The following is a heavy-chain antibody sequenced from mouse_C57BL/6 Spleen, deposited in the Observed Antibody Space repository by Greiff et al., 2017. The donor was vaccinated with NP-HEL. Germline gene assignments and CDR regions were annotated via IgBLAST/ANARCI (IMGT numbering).Heavy chain of an antibody. CDR3: AYSNYDWFAY. CDR2: INPYNGDT. J-gene: IGHJ3*01. CDR1: GYSFTGYF. Sequence: VQLKESGPELVKPGDSVKISCKASGYSFTGYFMNWVMQSHGKSLEWIGRINPYNGDTFYNQKFKGKATLTVDKSSSTAHMELRSLTSEDSAVYYCAYSNYDWFAYWGQGTLVTVSA. D-gene: IGHD2-5*01. V-gene: IGHV1-20*01.